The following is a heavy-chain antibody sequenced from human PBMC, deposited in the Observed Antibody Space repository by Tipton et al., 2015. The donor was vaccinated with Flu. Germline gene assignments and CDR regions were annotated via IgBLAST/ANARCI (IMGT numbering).Heavy chain of an antibody. CDR1: GHTFSNDW. Sequence: QQVQSGAEVKKAGESLKISCKGSGHTFSNDWIGWLRHRPGKGLEWMGMIYPGDSGTRYSPSFQGQVTNSVDKSSSTAYLQWSSMRASNTAMYYCVRQYDVMTHYSYDVDVWGHGTTVTISS. CDR2: IYPGDSGT. CDR3: VRQYDVMTHYSYDVDV. V-gene: IGHV5-51*01. J-gene: IGHJ6*01. D-gene: IGHD3-16*01.